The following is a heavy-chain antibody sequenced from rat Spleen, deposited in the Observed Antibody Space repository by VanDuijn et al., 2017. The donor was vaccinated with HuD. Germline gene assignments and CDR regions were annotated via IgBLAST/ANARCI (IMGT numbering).Heavy chain of an antibody. J-gene: IGHJ4*01. CDR2: INSAGST. CDR1: GYSITSSYR. V-gene: IGHV3-3*01. CDR3: AKTTVVYYYVMDA. D-gene: IGHD1-3*01. Sequence: EVQLQESGPGLVKPSQSLSLTCSVTGYSITSSYRWNWIRKFPGNKLEWMGYINSAGSTNYNPSLKSRISITRDTSKNQFFLQVNSVTTEDTATYYCAKTTVVYYYVMDAWGQGASVTVSS.